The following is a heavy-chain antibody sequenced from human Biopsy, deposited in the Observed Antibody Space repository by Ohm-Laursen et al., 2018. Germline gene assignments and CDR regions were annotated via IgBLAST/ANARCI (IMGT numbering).Heavy chain of an antibody. CDR1: GFTCSSSW. CDR3: AKAGRGYIDY. D-gene: IGHD5-18*01. Sequence: SLRLSCSATGFTCSSSWMHWVRQAPGKGLEWVSRFNSDGTDTTYADSVKGRFTISRDNAKNTLYLQMNSLRVEDTAVYYCAKAGRGYIDYWGQGTLVMVSS. V-gene: IGHV3-74*01. CDR2: FNSDGTDT. J-gene: IGHJ4*02.